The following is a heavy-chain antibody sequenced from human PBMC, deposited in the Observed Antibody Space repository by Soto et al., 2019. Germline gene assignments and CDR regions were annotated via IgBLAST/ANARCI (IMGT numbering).Heavy chain of an antibody. CDR3: VKYYYDSSGYYGLNAFDI. CDR1: RFTFSSYA. V-gene: IGHV3-64D*06. CDR2: ISSNGDST. J-gene: IGHJ3*02. D-gene: IGHD3-22*01. Sequence: GGSLRLSCLASRFTFSSYAMHWVRQAPGKGLEYVSSISSNGDSTYYADSVKGRFTISRDNSKNTMYLQMSSLRSEDTAVYYCVKYYYDSSGYYGLNAFDIWGQGTMVTVSS.